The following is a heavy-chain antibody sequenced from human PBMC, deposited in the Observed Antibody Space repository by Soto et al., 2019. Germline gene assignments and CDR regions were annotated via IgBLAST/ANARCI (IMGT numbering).Heavy chain of an antibody. J-gene: IGHJ4*02. CDR3: AIAARPTNVDH. V-gene: IGHV3-23*01. CDR1: GFTFSSYA. Sequence: VGSLRISCAASGFTFSSYAMSWVRQAPGKGLEWVSAISGSGGSTYYADSVKGRFTISRDNSKNTLYLQMNSLRAEDTAVYYCAIAARPTNVDHWGQGTLVTVSS. D-gene: IGHD6-6*01. CDR2: ISGSGGST.